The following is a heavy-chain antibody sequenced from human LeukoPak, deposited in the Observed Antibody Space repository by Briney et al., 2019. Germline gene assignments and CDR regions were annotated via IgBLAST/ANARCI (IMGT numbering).Heavy chain of an antibody. J-gene: IGHJ4*02. V-gene: IGHV4-4*02. Sequence: SETLSLTCAVSGGSISSSNWWSWVRQPPGKGLEWIGEINHSGSTNYNPSLKSRVTISVDTSKNQFSLKLSSVTAADTAVYYCARGSGSRIDYWGQGTLVTVSS. CDR1: GGSISSSNW. CDR3: ARGSGSRIDY. CDR2: INHSGST. D-gene: IGHD3-3*01.